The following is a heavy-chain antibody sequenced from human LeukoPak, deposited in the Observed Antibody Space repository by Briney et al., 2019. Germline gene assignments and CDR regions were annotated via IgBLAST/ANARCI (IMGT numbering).Heavy chain of an antibody. Sequence: SGGSLRLSCTASGFTFSSYSMTWVRQAPGKGLEWVSSISSSSSYIYYADSVKGRFTISRDNAKNSLYLQRNSLRAEDTAVYYCASPTVGGDYVRLDYWGQGTLVTVSS. CDR1: GFTFSSYS. CDR3: ASPTVGGDYVRLDY. V-gene: IGHV3-21*01. J-gene: IGHJ4*02. D-gene: IGHD4-17*01. CDR2: ISSSSSYI.